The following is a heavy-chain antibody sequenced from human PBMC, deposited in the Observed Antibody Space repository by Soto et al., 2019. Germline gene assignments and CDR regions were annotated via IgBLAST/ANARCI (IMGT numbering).Heavy chain of an antibody. J-gene: IGHJ4*02. CDR2: ISAYNGNT. CDR1: GYTFTSYG. CDR3: ARDWGDYVSVDY. V-gene: IGHV1-18*01. Sequence: ASVKVSCKASGYTFTSYGISWVRQAPGQGLEWMGWISAYNGNTNYAQKLQGRVTMTTDTSTSTAYMELRSLRAEDTAVYYCARDWGDYVSVDYWGQGTLVTVSS. D-gene: IGHD4-17*01.